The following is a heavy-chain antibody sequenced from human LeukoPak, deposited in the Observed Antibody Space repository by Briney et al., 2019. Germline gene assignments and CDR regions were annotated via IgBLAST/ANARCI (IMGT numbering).Heavy chain of an antibody. Sequence: GGSLRLSCVASGFTFNTYWMSWVRQAPGKGLEWVANIKQDGSEKYYVDSVKGRFTISRDNAKNSLYLQMNSLRAEDTAVYYCARRIGYYDYVWGSYAFDIWGQGTMVTVSS. CDR2: IKQDGSEK. J-gene: IGHJ3*02. CDR3: ARRIGYYDYVWGSYAFDI. CDR1: GFTFNTYW. V-gene: IGHV3-7*01. D-gene: IGHD3-16*01.